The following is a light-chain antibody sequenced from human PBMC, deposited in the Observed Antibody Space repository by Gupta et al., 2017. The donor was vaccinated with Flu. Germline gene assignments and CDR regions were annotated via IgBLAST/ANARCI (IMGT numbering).Light chain of an antibody. CDR3: PSYDSSTSDGV. V-gene: IGLV6-57*01. CDR1: SGSTATNY. CDR2: VYD. Sequence: NYLLTKPHSVSESPVKTVTISCTRSSGSTATNYVQWYQQLPGTSPTTLIYVYDQRPSGVPDRFSCSIASSSTSASLHITGLKTEEEADYYCPSYDSSTSDGVFGGGTKLTVL. J-gene: IGLJ2*01.